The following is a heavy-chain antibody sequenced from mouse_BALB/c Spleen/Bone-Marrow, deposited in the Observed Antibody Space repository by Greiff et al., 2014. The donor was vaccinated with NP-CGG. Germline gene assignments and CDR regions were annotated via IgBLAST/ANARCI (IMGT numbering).Heavy chain of an antibody. D-gene: IGHD2-1*01. CDR2: IDPANGNT. Sequence: VQLQQSGAELVKPGASVKLSCTASGFNIKDTYMHWVKQRPEQGLEWIGRIDPANGNTKYDPKFQGKATITADTSSNTAYLQLSSLTAEDTAGYYCARYGNYCYAMDYWGQGTSVTVSS. V-gene: IGHV14-3*02. J-gene: IGHJ4*01. CDR1: GFNIKDTY. CDR3: ARYGNYCYAMDY.